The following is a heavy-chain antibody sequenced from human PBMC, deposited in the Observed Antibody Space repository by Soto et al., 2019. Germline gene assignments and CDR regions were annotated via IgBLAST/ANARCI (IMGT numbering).Heavy chain of an antibody. CDR2: IIPIFGTA. V-gene: IGHV1-69*13. CDR3: ARESVAARPSLMYV. D-gene: IGHD6-6*01. Sequence: GASVKVSCKASGGTFSSYAISWVRQAPGQGLEWMGGIIPIFGTANYAQKFQGRVTITADESTSTAYMELSSLRSEDTAVYYCARESVAARPSLMYVWGQGTTVTVSS. CDR1: GGTFSSYA. J-gene: IGHJ6*02.